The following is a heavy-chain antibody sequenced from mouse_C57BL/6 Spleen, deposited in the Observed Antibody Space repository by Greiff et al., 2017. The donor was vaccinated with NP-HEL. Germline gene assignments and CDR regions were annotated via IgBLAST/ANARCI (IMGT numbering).Heavy chain of an antibody. CDR2: INPSTGGT. CDR1: GYSFTGYY. J-gene: IGHJ2*01. D-gene: IGHD1-1*01. CDR3: ASLFYGSSSDY. V-gene: IGHV1-42*01. Sequence: VQLKESGPELVKPGASVKISCKASGYSFTGYYMNWVKQSPEKSLEWIGEINPSTGGTTYNQKFKAKATLTVDKSSSTAYMQRKSLTSEDSAVYYCASLFYGSSSDYWGQGTTLTVSS.